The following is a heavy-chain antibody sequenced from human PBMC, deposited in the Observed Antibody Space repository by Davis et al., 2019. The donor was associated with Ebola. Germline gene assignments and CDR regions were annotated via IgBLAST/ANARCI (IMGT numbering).Heavy chain of an antibody. CDR3: ARDGGREIYYFDF. Sequence: GGSLRLSCAASGFTVFNKYMSWVRQPPGKGLEWVAVIYSGGSTYYADSVKGRFTISRDNSKNTVFLQMDNLRADDTAVYYCARDGGREIYYFDFWGQGTLVTVSS. J-gene: IGHJ4*02. V-gene: IGHV3-53*01. CDR2: IYSGGST. D-gene: IGHD3-16*01. CDR1: GFTVFNKY.